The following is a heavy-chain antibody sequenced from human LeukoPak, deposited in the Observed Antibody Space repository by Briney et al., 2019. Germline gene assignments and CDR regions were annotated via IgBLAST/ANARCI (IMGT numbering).Heavy chain of an antibody. CDR1: GFTFSSYS. V-gene: IGHV3-23*01. J-gene: IGHJ4*02. CDR2: ISGSGGST. CDR3: AKVPAGPAGYYFDY. D-gene: IGHD2-2*01. Sequence: GGSLRLSCVASGFTFSSYSMNWVRQAPGKGLEWVSAISGSGGSTYYADSVKGRFTISRDNSKNTLYLQMNSLRAEDTAVYYCAKVPAGPAGYYFDYWGQGTLVTVSS.